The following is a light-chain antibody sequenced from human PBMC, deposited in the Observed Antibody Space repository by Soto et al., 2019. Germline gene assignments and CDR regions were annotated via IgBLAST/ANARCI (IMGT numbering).Light chain of an antibody. Sequence: QSVLTQPPSVSGAPGQRVTISCTGSSSNIGAGYDVQWYQQLPGTAPKLLIYGNSNQPSGVPDRFSGSKSGTSASLAITGLQAEDEADYYCQSYDRSLSGGVFGGGTKLTVL. V-gene: IGLV1-40*01. J-gene: IGLJ3*02. CDR1: SSNIGAGYD. CDR3: QSYDRSLSGGV. CDR2: GNS.